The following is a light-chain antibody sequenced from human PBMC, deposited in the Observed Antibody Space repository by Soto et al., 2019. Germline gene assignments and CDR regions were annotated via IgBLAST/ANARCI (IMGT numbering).Light chain of an antibody. Sequence: EIVMTQSPATLSVSPGERATLSCRASQTISSNLAWYQQKPGQAPRLLIYGASTRATGIPGRFSSSGSVTEFTLTISSLQSEDFAVYYCQQYNKWPGTFGQGTKLEIK. J-gene: IGKJ2*01. CDR1: QTISSN. V-gene: IGKV3-15*01. CDR3: QQYNKWPGT. CDR2: GAS.